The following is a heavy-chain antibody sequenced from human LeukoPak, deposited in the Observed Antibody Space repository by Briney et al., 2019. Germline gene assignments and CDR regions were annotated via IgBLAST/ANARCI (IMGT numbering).Heavy chain of an antibody. V-gene: IGHV3-11*01. J-gene: IGHJ6*03. D-gene: IGHD3-9*01. Sequence: GGSLRLSCAASGFTFSDYYMSWIRQAPGKGLEWVSYISSSGSIIYYADSVKGRFTISRDNAKNSLYLQMNSLRAEDTAVYYCARVEGFFDWSRRIYYYYMDVWGKGTTVTISS. CDR2: ISSSGSII. CDR3: ARVEGFFDWSRRIYYYYMDV. CDR1: GFTFSDYY.